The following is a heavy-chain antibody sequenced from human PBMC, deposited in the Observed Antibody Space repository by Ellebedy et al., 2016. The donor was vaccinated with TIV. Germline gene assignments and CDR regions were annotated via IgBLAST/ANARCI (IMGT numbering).Heavy chain of an antibody. CDR2: ITGDSSAK. CDR3: ARAKFDLTYEGVDISGAFWYFDL. V-gene: IGHV3-48*04. Sequence: PGGSLRLSCAASGFTFSDYSMTWVRQAPGRGLEWVSYITGDSSAKDYADSVQGRFTISRDNAQNSLFLQMSSLRAEDTAVYYCARAKFDLTYEGVDISGAFWYFDLWGRGTLVTVSS. J-gene: IGHJ2*01. CDR1: GFTFSDYS. D-gene: IGHD3-22*01.